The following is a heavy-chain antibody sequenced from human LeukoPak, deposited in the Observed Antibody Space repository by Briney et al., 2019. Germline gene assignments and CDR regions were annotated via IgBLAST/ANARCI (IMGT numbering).Heavy chain of an antibody. CDR3: VSKYYDSSGYAFDAFDI. Sequence: GGSLRLSCAASGFTFSSYSMNWVRQAPGKGLEWVSYISSSSSTIYYADSVKGRFTISRDNAKNSLYLQMNSLRAEDTAVYYCVSKYYDSSGYAFDAFDIWGQGTMVTVSS. V-gene: IGHV3-48*01. J-gene: IGHJ3*02. D-gene: IGHD3-22*01. CDR1: GFTFSSYS. CDR2: ISSSSSTI.